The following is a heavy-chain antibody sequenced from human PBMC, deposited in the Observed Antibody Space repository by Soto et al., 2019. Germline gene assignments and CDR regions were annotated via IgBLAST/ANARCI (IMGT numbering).Heavy chain of an antibody. V-gene: IGHV1-69*01. Sequence: QVQLVQSGAEVKKPGSSVKVSCKASGGTFSSYAISWVRQAPGQGLEWMGGIIPIFGTANYAQKFQGRVTITADESTSTAYRELSSLRSEDTAVYYCARGGDTAMVTYYYYGMDVWGQGTTVTVSS. CDR1: GGTFSSYA. CDR2: IIPIFGTA. J-gene: IGHJ6*02. D-gene: IGHD5-18*01. CDR3: ARGGDTAMVTYYYYGMDV.